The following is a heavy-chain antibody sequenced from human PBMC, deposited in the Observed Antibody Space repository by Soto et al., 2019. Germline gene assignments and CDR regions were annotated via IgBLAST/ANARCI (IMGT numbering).Heavy chain of an antibody. J-gene: IGHJ1*01. Sequence: ESGGDLVKPGGSLRLSCAASGFTFGDFYMTWIRQAPGKGLEWISYISKTSSTIYYADSVKGRFSISRDNAKNSLYLQMNNLRGEGPAVYFFSRPEWNPRGGVLNLWGRGTLVIVSS. V-gene: IGHV3-11*01. CDR1: GFTFGDFY. D-gene: IGHD3-16*01. CDR3: SRPEWNPRGGVLNL. CDR2: ISKTSSTI.